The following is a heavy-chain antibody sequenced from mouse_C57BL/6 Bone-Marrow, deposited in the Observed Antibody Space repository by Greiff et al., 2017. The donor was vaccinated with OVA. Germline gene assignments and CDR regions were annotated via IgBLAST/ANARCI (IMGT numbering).Heavy chain of an antibody. CDR3: ARLVRLGRRAMDY. D-gene: IGHD4-1*01. Sequence: VKLMESGAELARPGASVKLSCKASGYTFTSYGISWVKKRTGQGLEWIGEIYPRSGNTYYNEKFKGKATLTADKSSSTAYMELRSLTSEDSAVYFCARLVRLGRRAMDYWGQGTSVTVSS. J-gene: IGHJ4*01. CDR2: IYPRSGNT. V-gene: IGHV1-81*01. CDR1: GYTFTSYG.